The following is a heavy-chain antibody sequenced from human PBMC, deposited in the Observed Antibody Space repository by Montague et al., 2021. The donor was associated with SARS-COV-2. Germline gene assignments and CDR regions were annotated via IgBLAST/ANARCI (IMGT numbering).Heavy chain of an antibody. CDR3: ARGISLFDP. V-gene: IGHV3-11*05. J-gene: IGHJ5*02. CDR2: INGAISRT. CDR1: GFIFSDYN. Sequence: SLRLSCAASGFIFSDYNMTWIRQTPGKGLEWISYINGAISRTNXXDSVKGRFTISRDNAKNSLFLQMNSLRVEDTAVYYCARGISLFDPWGQGTLVTVSS.